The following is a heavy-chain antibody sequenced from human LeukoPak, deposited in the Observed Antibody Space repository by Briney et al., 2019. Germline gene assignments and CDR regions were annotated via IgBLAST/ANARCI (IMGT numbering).Heavy chain of an antibody. CDR1: GFSFNNFG. CDR3: AKSSYYDSSGFYREYYFDY. CDR2: ISGTGGST. Sequence: GGSLRLSCVASGFSFNNFGMSWVRQAPGRGLKWVSSISGTGGSTHYADSVKGRFTISRDNSKNTLYLQMNSLRAGDTAVYYCAKSSYYDSSGFYREYYFDYWGQGTLVPVSS. V-gene: IGHV3-23*01. J-gene: IGHJ4*02. D-gene: IGHD3-22*01.